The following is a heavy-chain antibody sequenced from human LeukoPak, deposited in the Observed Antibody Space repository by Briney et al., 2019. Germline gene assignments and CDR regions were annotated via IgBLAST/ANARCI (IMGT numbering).Heavy chain of an antibody. CDR2: IIPIFGTA. J-gene: IGHJ4*02. Sequence: GASVKVSCKASGGTFSSYAISWVRQAPGQGLEWMGGIIPIFGTANYAQKFQGRVTITTDESTSTACMELSSLRSEDTAVYYCARLYYDSSGYYNWGQGTLVTVSS. CDR1: GGTFSSYA. V-gene: IGHV1-69*05. CDR3: ARLYYDSSGYYN. D-gene: IGHD3-22*01.